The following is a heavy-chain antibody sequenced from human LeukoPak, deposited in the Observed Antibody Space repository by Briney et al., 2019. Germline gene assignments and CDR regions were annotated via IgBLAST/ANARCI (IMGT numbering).Heavy chain of an antibody. Sequence: ASVKVSCKASGYTFTSYGISWVRRAPGQGLEWMGWISAYNGNTNYAQKLQGRVTMTTDTSTSTAYMELRSLRSDDTAVYYCARDPCSGGSCYGTRAFDYWGQGTLVTVSS. CDR1: GYTFTSYG. D-gene: IGHD2-15*01. CDR3: ARDPCSGGSCYGTRAFDY. CDR2: ISAYNGNT. J-gene: IGHJ4*02. V-gene: IGHV1-18*04.